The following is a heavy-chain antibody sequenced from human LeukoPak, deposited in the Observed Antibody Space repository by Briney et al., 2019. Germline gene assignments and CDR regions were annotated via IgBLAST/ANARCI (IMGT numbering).Heavy chain of an antibody. V-gene: IGHV3-30*04. CDR3: AKDRNGYNFYFDN. D-gene: IGHD5-24*01. J-gene: IGHJ4*02. CDR1: GFTFGSYA. CDR2: ISHDGSSK. Sequence: PGRSLRLSCAASGFTFGSYAMHWVRQAPGKGLEWVAVISHDGSSKYYADSVKGRFTISRDNSRNTLYLQMDSLRAEDTAVFYCAKDRNGYNFYFDNWGQGTLVTVSS.